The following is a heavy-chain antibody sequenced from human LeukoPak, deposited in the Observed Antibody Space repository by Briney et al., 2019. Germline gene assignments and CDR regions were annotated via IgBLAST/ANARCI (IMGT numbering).Heavy chain of an antibody. CDR1: GYTFTSYD. D-gene: IGHD3-10*01. V-gene: IGHV1-8*01. J-gene: IGHJ6*02. CDR3: ARAPVSLWFGVYYYYYGMDV. Sequence: ASGKLCCKASGYTFTSYDINRVRRATGPGLEWMGGMNPNIVNTGYEQKFQGRVTMTRNTSISTDYMELSSLRSEDTAVYYCARAPVSLWFGVYYYYYGMDVWGQGTTVTVSS. CDR2: MNPNIVNT.